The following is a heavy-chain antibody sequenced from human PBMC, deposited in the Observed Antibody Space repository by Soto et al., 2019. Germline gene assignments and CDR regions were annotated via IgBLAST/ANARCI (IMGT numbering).Heavy chain of an antibody. Sequence: GVSLRLSCAASGFTFSSYGMHWVRQAPGKGLEWVAVIWYDGSNKYYADSVKGRFTISRDNSKNTLYLQMNSLRAEDTAVYYCERDRSNKASPPFFDDWGQGTLVTVSS. CDR2: IWYDGSNK. V-gene: IGHV3-33*01. J-gene: IGHJ4*02. CDR3: ERDRSNKASPPFFDD. CDR1: GFTFSSYG.